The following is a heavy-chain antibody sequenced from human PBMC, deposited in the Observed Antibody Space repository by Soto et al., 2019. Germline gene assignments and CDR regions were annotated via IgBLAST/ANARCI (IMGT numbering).Heavy chain of an antibody. V-gene: IGHV1-18*01. CDR3: ARDRGDYGDYNDAFDI. CDR1: GYTFTSYG. D-gene: IGHD4-17*01. CDR2: ISAYNGNT. J-gene: IGHJ3*02. Sequence: QVPLVQSGAEVKKPGASVKVSCKASGYTFTSYGISWVRQAPGQGLEWMGLISAYNGNTNYAQKLQGRVTMTTDTSTSTAYMELRSLRSDDTAVYYCARDRGDYGDYNDAFDIWGQGTMVTVSS.